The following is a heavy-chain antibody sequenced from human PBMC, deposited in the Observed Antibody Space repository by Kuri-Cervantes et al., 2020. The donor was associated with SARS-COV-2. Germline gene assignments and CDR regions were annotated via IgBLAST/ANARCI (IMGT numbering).Heavy chain of an antibody. D-gene: IGHD6-6*01. V-gene: IGHV4-59*08. Sequence: ESLKISCTVPGGSISSYYWSWIRQPPGKGLEWIGYIYYSGSTNYNPSLKSRVTISVDTSKNQFSLKLSSVTAADTAVYYCARQGPSIAAPGRRWFDPWGQGTLVTVSS. CDR3: ARQGPSIAAPGRRWFDP. J-gene: IGHJ5*02. CDR2: IYYSGST. CDR1: GGSISSYY.